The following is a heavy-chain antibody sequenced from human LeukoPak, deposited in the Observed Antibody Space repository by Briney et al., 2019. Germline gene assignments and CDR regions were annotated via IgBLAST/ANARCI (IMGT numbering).Heavy chain of an antibody. D-gene: IGHD5-12*01. CDR3: ANILGASYSGFDYGDY. CDR1: GFTFSSYG. CDR2: IRYDGTKK. J-gene: IGHJ4*02. V-gene: IGHV3-30*02. Sequence: PGGSLRLSCAASGFTFSSYGMHWVRQAPGKGLEWVAFIRYDGTKKYYADSVKGRFTISRDNSKNTLYLQMISLRAEDTAVYCCANILGASYSGFDYGDYWGQGTLVAVSS.